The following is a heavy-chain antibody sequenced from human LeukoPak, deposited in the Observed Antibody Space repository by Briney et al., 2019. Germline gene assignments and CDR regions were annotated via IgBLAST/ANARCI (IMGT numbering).Heavy chain of an antibody. Sequence: GGSLRLPCAASGFTFSDHYMDWVRQAPGKGLEWVGRTRNKANSYTTEYAASVKGRFTISRDDSKNSLYLQMNSLKTEDTAVYYCARVGGSSWLDYWGQGTLVTVSS. D-gene: IGHD6-13*01. CDR1: GFTFSDHY. CDR3: ARVGGSSWLDY. J-gene: IGHJ4*02. CDR2: TRNKANSYTT. V-gene: IGHV3-72*01.